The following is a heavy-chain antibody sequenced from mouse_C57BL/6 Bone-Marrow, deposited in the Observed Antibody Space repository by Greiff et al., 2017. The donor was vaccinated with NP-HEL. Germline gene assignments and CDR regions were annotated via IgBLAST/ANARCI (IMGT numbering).Heavy chain of an antibody. Sequence: QVQLQQPGAELVKPGASVKLSCKASGYTFTSYWMHWVKQRPGQGLEWIGMIHPNSGSTNYNEKFKSKATLTVDKSSSTAYMQLSSLTSEDSAFYYCARFPEYYGSSFYAMDYWGPGTSVTVSS. D-gene: IGHD1-1*01. CDR1: GYTFTSYW. J-gene: IGHJ4*01. CDR3: ARFPEYYGSSFYAMDY. V-gene: IGHV1-64*01. CDR2: IHPNSGST.